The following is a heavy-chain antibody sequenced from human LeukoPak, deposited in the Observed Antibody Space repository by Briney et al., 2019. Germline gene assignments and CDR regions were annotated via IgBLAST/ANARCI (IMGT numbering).Heavy chain of an antibody. CDR1: GNTFTAYY. Sequence: ASVKVSCKASGNTFTAYYMYWVRQAPGQGLEWMGWINPNSGGTKSAQNLQDRVTMTTDTSTSAAYMELRSLISDDTAVYYCAREGPVAVAGLDYWGQGTLVTVSS. J-gene: IGHJ4*02. CDR3: AREGPVAVAGLDY. D-gene: IGHD6-19*01. CDR2: INPNSGGT. V-gene: IGHV1-2*02.